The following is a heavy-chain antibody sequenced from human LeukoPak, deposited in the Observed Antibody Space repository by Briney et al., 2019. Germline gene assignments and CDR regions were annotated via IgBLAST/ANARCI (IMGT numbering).Heavy chain of an antibody. D-gene: IGHD3-3*01. CDR1: GFTFSSYG. CDR3: AKVFEYYDFWSGVDAFDI. V-gene: IGHV3-30*02. CDR2: IRYDGSNK. Sequence: GGSLRLSCAASGFTFSSYGMHWVRQAPGKGLGWVAFIRYDGSNKYYADSVKGRFTISRDNSKNTLYLQMNRLRAEDTAVYYCAKVFEYYDFWSGVDAFDIWGQGTMATVSS. J-gene: IGHJ3*02.